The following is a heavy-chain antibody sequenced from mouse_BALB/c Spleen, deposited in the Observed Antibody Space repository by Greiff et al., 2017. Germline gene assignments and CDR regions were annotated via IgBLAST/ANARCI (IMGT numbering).Heavy chain of an antibody. CDR2: ISYDGSN. J-gene: IGHJ4*01. V-gene: IGHV3-6*02. CDR3: AREGEPDYYAMDY. Sequence: EVQLKESGPGLVKPSQSLSLTCSVTGYSITSGYYWNWIRQFPGNKLEWMGYISYDGSNNYNPSLKNRISITRDTSKNQFFLKLNSVTTEDTATYYCAREGEPDYYAMDYWGQGTSVTVSS. CDR1: GYSITSGYY.